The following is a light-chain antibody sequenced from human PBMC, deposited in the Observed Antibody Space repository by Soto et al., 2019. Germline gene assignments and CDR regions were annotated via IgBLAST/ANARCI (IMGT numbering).Light chain of an antibody. CDR1: SSNIGAGYD. CDR3: QSYDSRLSGSRV. V-gene: IGLV1-40*01. CDR2: ANS. J-gene: IGLJ2*01. Sequence: QSVLTQPPSVSGAPRQRVTISATGSSSNIGAGYDVHWYQQLPGTAPKLLIYANSNRPSGVPDRFSGSKSGTSASLAITRLQAEDEADYYCQSYDSRLSGSRVFGGGTKLTVL.